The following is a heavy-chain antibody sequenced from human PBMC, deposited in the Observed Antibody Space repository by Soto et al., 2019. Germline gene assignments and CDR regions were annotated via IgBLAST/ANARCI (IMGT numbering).Heavy chain of an antibody. J-gene: IGHJ4*02. V-gene: IGHV3-23*01. D-gene: IGHD3-10*01. CDR2: ISGSGGRA. CDR3: AKYYDSGSYYHFDS. Sequence: EVQLLESGGDLVQPGGSLRLSCAASGFTFINYAMSWVRQAPGLGLEWVSSISGSGGRADYADSVRGRFTISRDNSKKTLSLQMNSLRVDDTAIYYCAKYYDSGSYYHFDSWGQGTLVTVSS. CDR1: GFTFINYA.